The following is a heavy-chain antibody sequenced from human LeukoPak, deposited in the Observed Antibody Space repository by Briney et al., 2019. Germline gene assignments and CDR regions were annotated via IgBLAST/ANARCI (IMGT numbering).Heavy chain of an antibody. Sequence: GESLKISFKGSEYSFTRYWIGWVRPMPGKGLARMGIIYPGDSDTRYSPSFQGQVTISADKSISTAYLQWSSLKASDTAMYYCAIQYCSSTSCYYFDYWGQGTLVTVSS. D-gene: IGHD2-2*01. CDR1: EYSFTRYW. CDR3: AIQYCSSTSCYYFDY. J-gene: IGHJ4*02. V-gene: IGHV5-51*01. CDR2: IYPGDSDT.